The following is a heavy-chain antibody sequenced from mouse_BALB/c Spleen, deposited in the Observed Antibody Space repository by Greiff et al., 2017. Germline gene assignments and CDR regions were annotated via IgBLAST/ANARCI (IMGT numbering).Heavy chain of an antibody. V-gene: IGHV5-4*02. D-gene: IGHD1-1*01. J-gene: IGHJ4*01. CDR2: ISDGGSYT. CDR3: AREGYYDAMDY. Sequence: EVMLVESGGGLVKPGGSLKLSCAASGFTFSDYYMYWVRQTPEKRLEWVATISDGGSYTYYPDSVKGRFTISRDNAKNNLYLQMSSLKSEDTAMYYCAREGYYDAMDYWGQGTSGTGAS. CDR1: GFTFSDYY.